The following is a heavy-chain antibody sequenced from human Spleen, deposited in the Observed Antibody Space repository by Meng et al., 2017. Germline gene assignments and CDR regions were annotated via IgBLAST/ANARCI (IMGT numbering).Heavy chain of an antibody. J-gene: IGHJ3*02. CDR2: INTNTGNP. Sequence: ASVKVSCKASGYTFTSYAMNWVRQAPGQGLEWMGWINTNTGNPTYAQGFTGRFVFSLDTSVSTAYLQISSLKAEGTAVYYCARPLLRFLEWPDSDDAFDIWGQGTMVTVSS. V-gene: IGHV7-4-1*02. CDR1: GYTFTSYA. CDR3: ARPLLRFLEWPDSDDAFDI. D-gene: IGHD3-3*01.